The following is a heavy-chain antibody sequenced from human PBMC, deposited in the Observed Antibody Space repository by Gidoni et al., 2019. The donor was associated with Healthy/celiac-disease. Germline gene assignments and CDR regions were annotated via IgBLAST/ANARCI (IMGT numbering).Heavy chain of an antibody. CDR2: ISGSGGST. CDR3: AKEPSLYSSGWYNWFDP. V-gene: IGHV3-23*01. Sequence: EVQLLESGGGLVQPGGSLRLSCAASGFTFSSYAMSWVRQAPGKGLEWVSAISGSGGSTYYADSVKGRFTISRDNSKNTLYLQMNSLRAEDTAVYYCAKEPSLYSSGWYNWFDPWGQGTLVTVSS. D-gene: IGHD6-19*01. J-gene: IGHJ5*02. CDR1: GFTFSSYA.